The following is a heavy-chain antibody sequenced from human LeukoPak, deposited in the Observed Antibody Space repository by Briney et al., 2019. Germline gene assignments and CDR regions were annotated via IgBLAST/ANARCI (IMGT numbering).Heavy chain of an antibody. CDR1: GGSMNNYY. CDR2: IYYRETP. J-gene: IGHJ4*02. D-gene: IGHD3-16*01. Sequence: NTSETLSLTCTVSGGSMNNYYWSWVRQPPGKGLEWIGYIYYRETPTYNPSLKSRPTISVDTSKDQFSLKLTSVTAADTAVYYCASGRFPEARADYWGPGTLVTVSS. CDR3: ASGRFPEARADY. V-gene: IGHV4-59*01.